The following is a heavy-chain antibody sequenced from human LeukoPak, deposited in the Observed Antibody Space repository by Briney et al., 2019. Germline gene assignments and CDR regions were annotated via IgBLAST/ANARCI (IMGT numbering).Heavy chain of an antibody. V-gene: IGHV6-1*01. CDR1: GNSVSSNSAA. J-gene: IGHJ4*02. D-gene: IGHD2-8*01. CDR3: AREQMGFDY. CDR2: IYYRSKWFY. Sequence: SQTLSLTCDISGNSVSSNSAAWTWIRQSPSRGLEWLGRIYYRSKWFYEYGLSVKSRITFKSDTSKNQFSLQLNSVTPEDTAVYYCAREQMGFDYWGQGTLVTVSS.